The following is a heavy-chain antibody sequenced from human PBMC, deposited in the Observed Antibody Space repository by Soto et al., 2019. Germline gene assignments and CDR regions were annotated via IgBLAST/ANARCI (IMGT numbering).Heavy chain of an antibody. CDR2: IIPIFGTA. D-gene: IGHD1-26*01. Sequence: SVKVSCKTSVGTFSTYSIVWVRQAPGEGLEWMGGIIPIFGTANYAQKFQDRVTITADKSTNTAFMELSSLKSEDTAMYYCASSSGNNYGVGTNYYFDYWGQGTLVTAPQ. V-gene: IGHV1-69*06. J-gene: IGHJ4*02. CDR1: VGTFSTYS. CDR3: ASSSGNNYGVGTNYYFDY.